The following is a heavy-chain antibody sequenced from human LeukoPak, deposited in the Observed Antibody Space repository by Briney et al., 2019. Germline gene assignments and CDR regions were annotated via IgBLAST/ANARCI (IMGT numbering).Heavy chain of an antibody. CDR3: VREMGQWLTAGNFDY. CDR1: GGSISSYY. V-gene: IGHV4-4*07. CDR2: IYTSGST. D-gene: IGHD2-21*02. J-gene: IGHJ4*02. Sequence: SETLSLTCTVSGGSISSYYWSWIRQPAGKGLEWIGRIYTSGSTNYNPSLKSRVTMSVDTSKNQFSLKLSSVTAADTAVYYCVREMGQWLTAGNFDYWGQGTLVTVSS.